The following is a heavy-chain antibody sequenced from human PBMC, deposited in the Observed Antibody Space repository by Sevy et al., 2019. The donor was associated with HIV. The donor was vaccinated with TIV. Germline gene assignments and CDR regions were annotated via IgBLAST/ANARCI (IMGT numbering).Heavy chain of an antibody. CDR2: ISWNGFSA. CDR3: AKDTVPVGYRFDYQYTYYYGMDV. Sequence: GGSLRLSCVASGSGFRFDDYAMNWVRQAPGKGLEWVAGISWNGFSAGYGDSGKGRATISRDNAKNSVYLQMNNLRDEETALYYCAKDTVPVGYRFDYQYTYYYGMDVWGQGTTVTVSS. D-gene: IGHD5-18*01. V-gene: IGHV3-9*01. J-gene: IGHJ6*02. CDR1: GSGFRFDDYA.